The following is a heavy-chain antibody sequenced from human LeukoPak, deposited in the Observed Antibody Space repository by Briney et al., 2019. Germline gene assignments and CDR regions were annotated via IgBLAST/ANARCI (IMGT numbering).Heavy chain of an antibody. Sequence: SETLSLTCTVSGVSISSYYWSWIRQPPGKGLEWIGYIYYSGSTNYNSSLKSRVTISVETSKNQFSLKLSSVTAADTAVYYCARRRAAGQGYFDYWGQGTLVTVSS. V-gene: IGHV4-59*08. CDR3: ARRRAAGQGYFDY. J-gene: IGHJ4*02. CDR2: IYYSGST. D-gene: IGHD6-13*01. CDR1: GVSISSYY.